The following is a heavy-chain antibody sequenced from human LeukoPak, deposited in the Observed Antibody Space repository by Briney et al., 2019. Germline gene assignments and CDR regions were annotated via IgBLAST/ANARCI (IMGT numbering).Heavy chain of an antibody. V-gene: IGHV3-74*01. CDR1: GFTFSSYW. J-gene: IGHJ4*02. D-gene: IGHD3-10*01. CDR3: ERGGFDTIGFDY. CDR2: INSDGSTT. Sequence: GASLRLSCAASGFTFSSYWMHWVRQAPGKGLVWVSRINSDGSTTTYADSVRGRFTISRDNAKHTLYLQMNSLRAEDTAVYYCERGGFDTIGFDYRGQGTLVTVSS.